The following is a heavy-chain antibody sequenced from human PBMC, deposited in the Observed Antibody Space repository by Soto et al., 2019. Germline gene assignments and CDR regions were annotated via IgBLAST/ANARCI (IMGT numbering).Heavy chain of an antibody. J-gene: IGHJ6*03. CDR1: GFTFSSYA. V-gene: IGHV3-23*01. D-gene: IGHD2-2*01. CDR2: ISGSGGST. Sequence: EVQLLESGGGLVQPGGSLRLSCAASGFTFSSYAMGWVRQAPRKGLEWVSAISGSGGSTYYADSVKGRFTISRDNSKNTLYLQRNSLRAEDTAVYYCAKAGYCSSATCATRYYYMDVWGRGTTVTVSS. CDR3: AKAGYCSSATCATRYYYMDV.